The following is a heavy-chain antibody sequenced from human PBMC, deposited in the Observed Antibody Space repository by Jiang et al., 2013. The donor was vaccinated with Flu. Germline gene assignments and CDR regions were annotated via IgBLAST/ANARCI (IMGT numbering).Heavy chain of an antibody. Sequence: TLSLTCTVSGGSISSGSYYWSWIRQPAGKGLEWIGRIYTSGSTNYNPSLKSRVTISVDTSKNQFSLKLSSVTAADTAVYYCARDEGVVQGVLPSYYFDYWGQGTLVTVSS. CDR3: ARDEGVVQGVLPSYYFDY. D-gene: IGHD3-10*01. CDR2: IYTSGST. J-gene: IGHJ4*02. CDR1: GGSISSGSYY. V-gene: IGHV4-61*02.